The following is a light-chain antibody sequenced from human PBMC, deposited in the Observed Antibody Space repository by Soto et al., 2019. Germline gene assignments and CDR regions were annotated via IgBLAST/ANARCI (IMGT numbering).Light chain of an antibody. J-gene: IGLJ1*01. CDR1: SSDVGGYYY. V-gene: IGLV2-14*01. Sequence: QSVLTQPASVSGSPGQSITISCTGTSSDVGGYYYVSWYQHHPGKAPKLIIYQVTNRPSGVSNRFSASKSGNTASLTISALQAEDEADYYCCSYSSSSTFYVFGTWTKVTVL. CDR3: CSYSSSSTFYV. CDR2: QVT.